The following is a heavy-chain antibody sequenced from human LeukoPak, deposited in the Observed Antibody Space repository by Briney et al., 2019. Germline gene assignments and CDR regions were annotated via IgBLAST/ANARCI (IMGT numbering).Heavy chain of an antibody. CDR3: ARGSYSSGWTDFDY. J-gene: IGHJ4*02. Sequence: GGSLRLSCAASGFTVSSNYMSWVRQAPGKGLEWVSVIYSGGSTYYADSVKGGFTISRDDSKNTLYLQMNSLRPEDTAVYYCARGSYSSGWTDFDYWGQGTLVTVSS. CDR1: GFTVSSNY. V-gene: IGHV3-53*01. CDR2: IYSGGST. D-gene: IGHD6-19*01.